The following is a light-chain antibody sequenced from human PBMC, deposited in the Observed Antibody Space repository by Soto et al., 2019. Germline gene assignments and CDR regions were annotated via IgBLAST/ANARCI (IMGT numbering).Light chain of an antibody. Sequence: QSALTQPASVSGSPGQSITISCTGTSSDVGIYNYVSWYQQHPGKAPKLIICEVYNRPSGVSNRFSGSKSGNTASLTISVLRPEDEADYYCTSFTTSSIWVFGGGTKVTVL. CDR2: EVY. CDR3: TSFTTSSIWV. V-gene: IGLV2-14*01. CDR1: SSDVGIYNY. J-gene: IGLJ3*02.